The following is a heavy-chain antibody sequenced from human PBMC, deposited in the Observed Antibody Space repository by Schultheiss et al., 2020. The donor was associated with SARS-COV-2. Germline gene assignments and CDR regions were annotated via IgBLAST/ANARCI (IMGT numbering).Heavy chain of an antibody. CDR1: GGSISSGSYY. CDR3: ASFFYGDKLFDY. V-gene: IGHV4-61*02. Sequence: SETLSLTCTVSGGSISSGSYYWSWIRQPAGKGLEWIGRIYTSGSTNYNPSLKSRVTISVDTSKNQFSLKLSSVTAADTAVYYCASFFYGDKLFDYWGQGTLVTVSS. CDR2: IYTSGST. J-gene: IGHJ4*02. D-gene: IGHD4-23*01.